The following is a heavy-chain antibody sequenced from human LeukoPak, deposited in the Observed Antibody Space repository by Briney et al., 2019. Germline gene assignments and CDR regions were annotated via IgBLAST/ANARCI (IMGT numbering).Heavy chain of an antibody. J-gene: IGHJ4*02. CDR1: GFTFSAYW. CDR3: ARDLDWLLFDY. V-gene: IGHV3-74*01. CDR2: VKYDGSTT. D-gene: IGHD3-9*01. Sequence: GGSLRLSCAASGFTFSAYWMHWVRQAPGKGLVWVSRVKYDGSTTTYADSVKGRFTISRANAKNILYLQMNSPRVEDTAVYYCARDLDWLLFDYWGQGTLVTVSS.